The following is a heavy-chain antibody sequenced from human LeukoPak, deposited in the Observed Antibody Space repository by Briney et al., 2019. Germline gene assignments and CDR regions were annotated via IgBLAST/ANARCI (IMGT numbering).Heavy chain of an antibody. D-gene: IGHD3-22*01. CDR3: IILKRITMIEDY. Sequence: GGSLRLSCAASGFTFSDYALHWVRQASGKGLAWVGRIRTKPNIYATEYAASVKGRFTITRDDSKNTAYLQMNSLKTEDTTVDYCIILKRITMIEDYWDQGTLVTVSS. J-gene: IGHJ4*02. CDR2: IRTKPNIYAT. CDR1: GFTFSDYA. V-gene: IGHV3-73*01.